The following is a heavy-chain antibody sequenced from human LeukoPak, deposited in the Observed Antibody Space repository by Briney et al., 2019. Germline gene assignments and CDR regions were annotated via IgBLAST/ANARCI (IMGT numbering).Heavy chain of an antibody. V-gene: IGHV1-18*04. CDR1: GYTFTSYG. D-gene: IGHD1-1*01. Sequence: ASVKVSCKASGYTFTSYGISWVRQAPGQGLEWMGWISAYNGNTNYAQKLQGRVTMTTDTSTSTAYMELRSLRSDDTAVYYCARGRVGNGRAPRVDYWGQGTLVTVSS. CDR2: ISAYNGNT. J-gene: IGHJ4*02. CDR3: ARGRVGNGRAPRVDY.